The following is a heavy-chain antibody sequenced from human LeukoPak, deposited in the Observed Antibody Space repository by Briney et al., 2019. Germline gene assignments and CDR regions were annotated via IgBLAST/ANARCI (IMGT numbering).Heavy chain of an antibody. D-gene: IGHD5-24*01. CDR2: IYYSGNT. J-gene: IGHJ4*02. Sequence: SETLSLTCTVSAGSISSSNYYWGWIRQPPGKGLEWIGSIYYSGNTYYNSSLKSRVTISVDTSKNQFSLKLNSVTAADTAVYYCARVEMAIYYFDYWGQGTLVTVSS. CDR1: AGSISSSNYY. CDR3: ARVEMAIYYFDY. V-gene: IGHV4-39*01.